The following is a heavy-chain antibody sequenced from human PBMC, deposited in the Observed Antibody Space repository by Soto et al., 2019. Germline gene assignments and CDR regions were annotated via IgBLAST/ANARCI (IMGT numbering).Heavy chain of an antibody. J-gene: IGHJ6*02. CDR1: GYTFTSYG. CDR3: ASSYYGARTPYYFGMDV. Sequence: QVQLVQSGAEVKKPGASVKVSCKASGYTFTSYGISWVRQAPGQGLEWMGWISAYNGNTNYAQKLQGRVTLTTDTATSTADIELSSLRSDETAGSYCASSYYGARTPYYFGMDVWGQGTTVTVAS. V-gene: IGHV1-18*01. CDR2: ISAYNGNT. D-gene: IGHD3-10*01.